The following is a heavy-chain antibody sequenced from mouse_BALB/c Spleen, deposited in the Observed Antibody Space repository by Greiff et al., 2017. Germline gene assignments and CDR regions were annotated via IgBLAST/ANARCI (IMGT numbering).Heavy chain of an antibody. CDR1: GYNFTSYW. Sequence: QVQLQQPGAELVKPGTSVKLSCKASGYNFTSYWINWVKLRPGQGLEWIGDIYPGSGSTNYNEKFKSKATLTVDTSSSTAYMQLSSLASEDSALYYCARDYDYPYAMDYWGQGTSVTVSS. CDR3: ARDYDYPYAMDY. D-gene: IGHD2-4*01. V-gene: IGHV1-55*01. CDR2: IYPGSGST. J-gene: IGHJ4*01.